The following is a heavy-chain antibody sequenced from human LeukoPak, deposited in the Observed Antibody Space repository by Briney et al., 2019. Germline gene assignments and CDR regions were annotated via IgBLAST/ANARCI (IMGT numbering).Heavy chain of an antibody. CDR2: ISYGGSNK. J-gene: IGHJ4*02. Sequence: PGGSLRLSCAASGFTFSSYGMHWVRQAPGKGLEWVAVISYGGSNKYYADSVKGRFTISRDNSKNTPYLQMNSLRAEDTAVYYCAKAPRPWVGGATGSRYYFDYWGQGTLVTVSS. CDR3: AKAPRPWVGGATGSRYYFDY. CDR1: GFTFSSYG. D-gene: IGHD1-26*01. V-gene: IGHV3-30*18.